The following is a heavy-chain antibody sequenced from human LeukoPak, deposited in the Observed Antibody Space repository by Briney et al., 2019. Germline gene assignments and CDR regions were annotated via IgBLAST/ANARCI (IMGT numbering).Heavy chain of an antibody. CDR2: IYYSGST. Sequence: PSETLSLTCTVSGGSISSSSYYWGWIRQPPGKGLEWIGSIYYSGSTYYNPSLKSRVTISVDTSKNQFSLKLSSVTAADTAVYYCARVTVHYYDSSGSSHFDYWGQGTLVTVSS. CDR1: GGSISSSSYY. J-gene: IGHJ4*02. CDR3: ARVTVHYYDSSGSSHFDY. V-gene: IGHV4-39*07. D-gene: IGHD3-22*01.